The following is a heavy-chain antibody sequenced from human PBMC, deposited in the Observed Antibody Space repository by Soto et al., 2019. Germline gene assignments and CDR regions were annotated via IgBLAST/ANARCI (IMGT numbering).Heavy chain of an antibody. D-gene: IGHD6-19*01. V-gene: IGHV1-18*01. CDR3: AIGIAVAGENDAFDI. Sequence: ASVKVSCKASGYTFTSYGISWVRQAPGQGLEWMGWISAYNGNTNYAQKLQGRVTMTTDTSTSTAYMELRSLRSDDTAVYYCAIGIAVAGENDAFDIWGQGTMVTVS. J-gene: IGHJ3*02. CDR1: GYTFTSYG. CDR2: ISAYNGNT.